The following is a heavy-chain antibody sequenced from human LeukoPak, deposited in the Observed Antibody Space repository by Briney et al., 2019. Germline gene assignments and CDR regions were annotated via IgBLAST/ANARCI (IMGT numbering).Heavy chain of an antibody. V-gene: IGHV3-7*01. J-gene: IGHJ5*02. Sequence: GGSLRLSCAASGFTFSSYWMSWVRQAPGKGLEWVANIKQDGSEKYYVDSVKGRFTISRDNAKNSLYLQMNSLRAEDTAVYYCARESLSWTTGTYNWFDPWGQGTLVTVSS. CDR1: GFTFSSYW. CDR2: IKQDGSEK. D-gene: IGHD4-17*01. CDR3: ARESLSWTTGTYNWFDP.